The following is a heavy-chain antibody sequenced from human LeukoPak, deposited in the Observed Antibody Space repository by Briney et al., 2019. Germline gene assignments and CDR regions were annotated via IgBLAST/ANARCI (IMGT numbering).Heavy chain of an antibody. CDR3: ARDPSIAAAGDYFDY. V-gene: IGHV3-30-3*01. Sequence: GGSLRLSCAASGFTFRSYAMHWVRQAPGKGLEWVAVISYDGSNKYYADSVKGRFTISRDNSKNTLYLQMNSLRAEDTAVYYCARDPSIAAAGDYFDYWGQGTLVTVSS. J-gene: IGHJ4*02. CDR1: GFTFRSYA. CDR2: ISYDGSNK. D-gene: IGHD6-13*01.